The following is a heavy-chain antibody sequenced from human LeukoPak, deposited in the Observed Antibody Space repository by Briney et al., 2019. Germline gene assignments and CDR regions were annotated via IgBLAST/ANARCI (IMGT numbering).Heavy chain of an antibody. CDR1: GFTFSTYN. V-gene: IGHV3-48*02. CDR3: ARNLDS. CDR2: IGTSSGAI. J-gene: IGHJ5*01. Sequence: GGSLRLSCSASGFTFSTYNMNWVRQAPGKGLEWVSFIGTSSGAIYYADSVKGRFTISRDNAKKSLYLQMNSLRDEDAAVYYCARNLDSWGQGALVTVSS.